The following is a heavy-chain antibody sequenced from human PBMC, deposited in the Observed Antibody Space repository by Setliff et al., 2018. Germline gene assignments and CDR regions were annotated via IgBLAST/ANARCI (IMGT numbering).Heavy chain of an antibody. V-gene: IGHV4-4*02. CDR2: IYHSGST. D-gene: IGHD3-3*01. CDR3: AREQSNYDFWSGYYGSYYYYMDV. CDR1: GGSISSSNW. Sequence: SETLSLTCAVSGGSISSSNWWSWVRQPPWKGLEWIGEIYHSGSTNYKPPLKSRVTISVETSKNQLSLKLSSVTAADTAVYYCAREQSNYDFWSGYYGSYYYYMDVWGKGTTVTVSS. J-gene: IGHJ6*03.